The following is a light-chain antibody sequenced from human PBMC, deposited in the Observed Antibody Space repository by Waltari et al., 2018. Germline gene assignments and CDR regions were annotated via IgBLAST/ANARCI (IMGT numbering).Light chain of an antibody. CDR3: YSKDTDGGSQGK. CDR2: DDN. J-gene: IGLJ2*01. Sequence: YDLTHPPSVSVSPGQTAAITCSGDGSPKQYTFSYQQKSGQSPVLVMYDDNKRPSGIPGRFSGSSAGTVATLTITGAQVDDEADYYCYSKDTDGGSQGKIGGGTKLTVL. V-gene: IGLV3-10*01. CDR1: GSPKQY.